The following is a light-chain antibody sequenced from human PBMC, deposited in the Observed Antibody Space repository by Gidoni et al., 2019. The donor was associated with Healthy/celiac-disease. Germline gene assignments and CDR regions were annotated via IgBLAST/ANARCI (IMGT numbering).Light chain of an antibody. CDR1: QSVSSY. CDR2: DAS. V-gene: IGKV3-11*01. Sequence: EIVLTQSPATLSLSPGERATLSCRASQSVSSYLAWYQQKPGQAPRLLIYDASNRATGIPARFSGSGSGTDFTLTISSLEPEDLAVYYCQQRSNWPPRTFGQGTRLEIK. CDR3: QQRSNWPPRT. J-gene: IGKJ5*01.